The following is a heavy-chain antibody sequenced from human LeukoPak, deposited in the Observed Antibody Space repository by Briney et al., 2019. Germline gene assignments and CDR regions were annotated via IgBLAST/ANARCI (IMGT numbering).Heavy chain of an antibody. Sequence: GGSLRLSCAASGYTFSSYEMNRVRQAPGKGLEWVSYISSSGSTIYYADSVKGRFTISRDNAKNSLYLQMNSLRAEDTAVYYCARSRCSSTSCYRGMDVWGKGTTVTVSS. CDR1: GYTFSSYE. CDR3: ARSRCSSTSCYRGMDV. V-gene: IGHV3-48*03. D-gene: IGHD2-2*01. J-gene: IGHJ6*04. CDR2: ISSSGSTI.